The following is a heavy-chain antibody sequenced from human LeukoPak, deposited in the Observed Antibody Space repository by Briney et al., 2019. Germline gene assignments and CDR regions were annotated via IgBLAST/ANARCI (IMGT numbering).Heavy chain of an antibody. CDR1: GGSISSYY. CDR2: IYYSGST. V-gene: IGHV4-39*07. D-gene: IGHD3-22*01. J-gene: IGHJ1*01. CDR3: ARDSSYDSSGYYYGRYFQH. Sequence: SETLSLTCTVSGGSISSYYWGWIRQPPGKGLEWIGSIYYSGSTYYNPSLKSRVTISVDTSKNQFSLKLSSVTAADTAVYYCARDSSYDSSGYYYGRYFQHWGQGTLVTVSS.